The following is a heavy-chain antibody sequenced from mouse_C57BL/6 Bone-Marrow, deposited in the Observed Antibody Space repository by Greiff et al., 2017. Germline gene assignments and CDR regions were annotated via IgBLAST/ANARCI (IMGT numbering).Heavy chain of an antibody. Sequence: QVQLQQPGAELVMPGASVKLSCKASGYTFTSYWMHWVKQRPGQGLEWIGEIDPSDSYTNYNQKFKGKSTLTVDKSSSTAYMQLSSLTSEDSAVDYCARGDRYFDVWGTGTTVTGSS. CDR2: IDPSDSYT. J-gene: IGHJ1*03. V-gene: IGHV1-69*01. CDR3: ARGDRYFDV. CDR1: GYTFTSYW.